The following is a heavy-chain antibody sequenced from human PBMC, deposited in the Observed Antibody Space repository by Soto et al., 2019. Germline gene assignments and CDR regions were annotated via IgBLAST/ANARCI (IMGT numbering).Heavy chain of an antibody. J-gene: IGHJ4*02. CDR1: GYTFTSYD. D-gene: IGHD5-12*01. CDR3: ARGKRVANRTQFWFDD. V-gene: IGHV1-8*01. Sequence: ASVKVSCKASGYTFTSYDINWVRQATGQGLEWMGWMNPNSVNTGYAQKFQGRVTMTRNTSISTAYMELSSLRSEDTAVYYCARGKRVANRTQFWFDDWGQGALVTVSS. CDR2: MNPNSVNT.